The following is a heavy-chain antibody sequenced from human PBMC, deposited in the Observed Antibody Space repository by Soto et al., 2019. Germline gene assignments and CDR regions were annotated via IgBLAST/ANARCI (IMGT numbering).Heavy chain of an antibody. J-gene: IGHJ5*02. D-gene: IGHD3-3*01. CDR1: GFTLSSYA. CDR2: ISYDGSNK. Sequence: PVGSLRLSCAASGFTLSSYAVHWVRQAPGKGLEWVAVISYDGSNKYYADSVKGRFTISRDNSKNTLYLQMNSLRAEDTAVYYCAREVTDENLITIFGVVSNWFDPWGQGTLVTVSS. CDR3: AREVTDENLITIFGVVSNWFDP. V-gene: IGHV3-30-3*01.